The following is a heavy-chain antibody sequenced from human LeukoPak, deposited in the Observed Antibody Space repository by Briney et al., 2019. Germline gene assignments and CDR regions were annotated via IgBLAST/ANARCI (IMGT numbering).Heavy chain of an antibody. J-gene: IGHJ4*02. CDR3: AKDRGYQFASGSSYLDY. CDR1: GFTFRGYG. D-gene: IGHD3-10*01. CDR2: ISYDGSNK. V-gene: IGHV3-30*18. Sequence: GGSLRLSCAASGFTFRGYGMHWVRQAPGKGLEWVATISYDGSNKDYADSLKGRFTISRDNSKNTLSLQMNSLRVEDTAVYYCAKDRGYQFASGSSYLDYWGQGIPVTVSS.